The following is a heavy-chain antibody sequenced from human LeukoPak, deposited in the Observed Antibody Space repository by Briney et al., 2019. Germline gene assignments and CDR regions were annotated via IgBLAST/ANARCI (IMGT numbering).Heavy chain of an antibody. CDR2: ISGSGGRT. Sequence: GGSLRLSCAASGFTFSSYGMSWVRQAPGKGLEWVSAISGSGGRTYHADSVKGRFTISRDNSKNTLYLQMNSLRAEDTAVYYCAKDDGGSYYIYYYYMDVWGKGTTVTISS. J-gene: IGHJ6*03. CDR1: GFTFSSYG. V-gene: IGHV3-23*01. D-gene: IGHD1-26*01. CDR3: AKDDGGSYYIYYYYMDV.